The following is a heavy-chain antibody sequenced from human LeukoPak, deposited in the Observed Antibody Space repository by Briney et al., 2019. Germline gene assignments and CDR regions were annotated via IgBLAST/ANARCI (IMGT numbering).Heavy chain of an antibody. CDR2: IYHSGST. Sequence: PSETLSLTCAVSGGSISSSNWWSWVRQPPGKGLEWIGEIYHSGSTNYNPSLNSRVTISVDKSKNQFSLKLSSVTAADTAVYYCARVRDCSGGSCYSDLSYWGQGTLVTVSS. D-gene: IGHD2-15*01. V-gene: IGHV4-4*02. J-gene: IGHJ4*02. CDR3: ARVRDCSGGSCYSDLSY. CDR1: GGSISSSNW.